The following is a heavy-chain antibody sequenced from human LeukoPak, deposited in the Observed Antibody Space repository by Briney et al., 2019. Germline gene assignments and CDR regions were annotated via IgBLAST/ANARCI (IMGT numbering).Heavy chain of an antibody. CDR2: ISTSSSTI. CDR3: ARDRGVGELYLYS. V-gene: IGHV3-48*01. J-gene: IGHJ4*02. D-gene: IGHD3-10*01. Sequence: GGPLSSSWAAAGFTFGDYIMNWVRLAAGKGLGWVAYISTSSSTIYYADFVKGGFTLARDTAKNSLYLQMTSKTAEDTTVYVGARDRGVGELYLYSWDQGTLVTVYS. CDR1: GFTFGDYI.